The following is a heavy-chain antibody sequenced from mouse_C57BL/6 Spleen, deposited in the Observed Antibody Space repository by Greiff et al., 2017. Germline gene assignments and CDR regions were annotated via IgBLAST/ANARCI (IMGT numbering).Heavy chain of an antibody. Sequence: QVQLQQPGAELVKPGASVKMSCKASGYTFTSYWITWVKQRPGQGLEWIGDIYPGSGSTNYNEKFKSKATLTVDKSSSTAYMQLSSLTSEDSAVYYCARKLRRADYWGQGTTLTVSS. CDR2: IYPGSGST. J-gene: IGHJ2*01. D-gene: IGHD3-2*02. CDR1: GYTFTSYW. CDR3: ARKLRRADY. V-gene: IGHV1-55*01.